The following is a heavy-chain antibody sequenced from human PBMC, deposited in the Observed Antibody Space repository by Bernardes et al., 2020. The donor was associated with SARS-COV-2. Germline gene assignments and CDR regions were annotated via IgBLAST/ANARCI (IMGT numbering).Heavy chain of an antibody. Sequence: SETLSLTCTVSGLAVSSGAYCWSWLRQPAGKGLEWIGRLYRSGSTTYNPSLKRRVTISVDTSKNQFSLKLSSVTAADTAVYYCAREVLPDTGPPGWFDPWGQGTLVAVSS. V-gene: IGHV4-61*02. CDR1: GLAVSSGAYC. CDR3: AREVLPDTGPPGWFDP. J-gene: IGHJ5*02. D-gene: IGHD5-18*01. CDR2: LYRSGST.